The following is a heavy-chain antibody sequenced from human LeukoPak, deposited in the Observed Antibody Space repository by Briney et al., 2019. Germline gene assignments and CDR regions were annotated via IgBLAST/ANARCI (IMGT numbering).Heavy chain of an antibody. CDR1: GYSISSGYY. D-gene: IGHD3-22*01. CDR3: ASGPYDSSGYD. CDR2: IYHSGST. Sequence: SETLSLTCTVSGYSISSGYYWGWIRQPPGKGLEWIGSIYHSGSTYYNPSLKSRVTISVDTSKNQFSLKLSSVTAADTAVYYCASGPYDSSGYDWGQGTLVTVSS. V-gene: IGHV4-38-2*02. J-gene: IGHJ4*02.